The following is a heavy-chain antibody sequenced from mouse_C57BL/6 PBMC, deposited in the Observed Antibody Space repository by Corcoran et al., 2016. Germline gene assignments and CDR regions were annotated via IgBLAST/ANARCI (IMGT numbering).Heavy chain of an antibody. CDR3: ARSGDYYGSSYWYFDV. J-gene: IGHJ1*03. V-gene: IGHV1-63*01. CDR1: GYTFTNYW. Sequence: QVQLQQSGAELVRPGTSVKMSCKASGYTFTNYWIGWAKQRPGHGLEWIGDIYPGGGYTNYNEKFKGKATLTADKSSSTAYMQFSSLTSEDSAIYYCARSGDYYGSSYWYFDVWGTGTTVTVSS. D-gene: IGHD1-1*01. CDR2: IYPGGGYT.